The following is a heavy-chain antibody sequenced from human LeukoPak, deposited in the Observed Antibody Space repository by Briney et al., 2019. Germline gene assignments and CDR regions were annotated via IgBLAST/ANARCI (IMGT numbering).Heavy chain of an antibody. V-gene: IGHV3-30*02. D-gene: IGHD3-10*01. J-gene: IGHJ4*02. CDR3: ARGDYGSGSYPIFDY. CDR1: GFTFSSYG. Sequence: GGSLRLSCAASGFTFSSYGMHWVRQAPGKGLEWVAFIRYDGSNKYYADSAKGRFTISRDNSKNTLYLQMNSLRAEDTAVYYCARGDYGSGSYPIFDYWGQGTLVTVSS. CDR2: IRYDGSNK.